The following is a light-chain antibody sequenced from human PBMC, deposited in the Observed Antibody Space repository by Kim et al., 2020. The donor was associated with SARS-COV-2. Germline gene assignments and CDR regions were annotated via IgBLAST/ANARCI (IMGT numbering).Light chain of an antibody. V-gene: IGLV2-14*01. J-gene: IGLJ1*01. Sequence: QSALTQPASVSGSPGQTITISCTGTSSDVGVYNYVSWYQQHPGKAPKLMIYDVSKRPSGVSNRFSGSKSGNTASLTISGLQAEDEADYYCSSYKSSSTYVFGSGTKVTVL. CDR2: DVS. CDR1: SSDVGVYNY. CDR3: SSYKSSSTYV.